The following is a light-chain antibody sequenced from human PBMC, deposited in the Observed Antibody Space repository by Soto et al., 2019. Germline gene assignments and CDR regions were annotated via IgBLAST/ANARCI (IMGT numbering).Light chain of an antibody. CDR1: SSDVGGYNY. V-gene: IGLV2-14*01. CDR3: SAYTTGNTLVV. CDR2: EVS. Sequence: QSALTQPASVSGSPGQSITISCTGTSSDVGGYNYVSWYQQHPGRAPKLIIYEVSNRPSGVSNRFSGSKSGNTASLAISGLQAEDEADYYCSAYTTGNTLVVFSGGTKLTVL. J-gene: IGLJ2*01.